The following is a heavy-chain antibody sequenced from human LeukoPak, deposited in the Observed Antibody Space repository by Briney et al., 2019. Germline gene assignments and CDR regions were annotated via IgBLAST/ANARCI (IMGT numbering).Heavy chain of an antibody. CDR2: INHSGST. V-gene: IGHV4-34*01. D-gene: IGHD3-10*01. Sequence: PSETLSLTCAVYGGSFSGYYWSWIRQPPGKGLEWIGEINHSGSTNYNPSLKSRVTISVDTSKNQFSLKLSSVTAADTAVYYCARISITMVRGLESRFDPWGQGTLVTVSS. CDR3: ARISITMVRGLESRFDP. CDR1: GGSFSGYY. J-gene: IGHJ5*02.